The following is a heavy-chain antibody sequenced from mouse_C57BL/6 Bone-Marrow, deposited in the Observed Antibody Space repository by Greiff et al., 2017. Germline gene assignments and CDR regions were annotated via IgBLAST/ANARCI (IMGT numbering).Heavy chain of an antibody. V-gene: IGHV2-2*01. CDR1: GFSLTSYG. J-gene: IGHJ4*01. D-gene: IGHD2-3*01. CDR3: ARKGGWDLFYAMDY. CDR2: IWSGGST. Sequence: QVQLKESGPGLVQPSQSLPITCTVSGFSLTSYGVHWVRQSPGKGLEWLGVIWSGGSTDYNAAFISRLSISKDNSKSQVFFKMNSLQADDTAIYYCARKGGWDLFYAMDYWGQGTSVTVSS.